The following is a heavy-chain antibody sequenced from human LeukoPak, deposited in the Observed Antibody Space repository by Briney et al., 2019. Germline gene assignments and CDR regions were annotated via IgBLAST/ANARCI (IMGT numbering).Heavy chain of an antibody. V-gene: IGHV3-66*01. Sequence: PGGSLRLSCAASGFTVSSEFMSWVRQAPGKGLEWVSILYSGGNTHYADSVKGRFTISRDNSKNTVCLQMNNLRAEDTAVYYCARALAAASHTSFDYWGQGTLVTVSS. CDR2: LYSGGNT. J-gene: IGHJ4*02. D-gene: IGHD6-13*01. CDR1: GFTVSSEF. CDR3: ARALAAASHTSFDY.